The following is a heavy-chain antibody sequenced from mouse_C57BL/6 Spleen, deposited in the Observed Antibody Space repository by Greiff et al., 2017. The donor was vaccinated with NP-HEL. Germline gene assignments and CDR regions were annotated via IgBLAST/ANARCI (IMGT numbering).Heavy chain of an antibody. CDR2: ISSGGSYT. J-gene: IGHJ4*01. CDR3: ARGGEGDYAMDY. CDR1: GFTFSSYG. V-gene: IGHV5-6*02. Sequence: EVMLVESGGDLVKPGGSLKLSCAASGFTFSSYGMSWVRQTPDKRLEWVATISSGGSYTYYPDSVKGRFTISRDNAKNTLYLQMSSLKSEDTAMYYCARGGEGDYAMDYWGQGTSVTVSS.